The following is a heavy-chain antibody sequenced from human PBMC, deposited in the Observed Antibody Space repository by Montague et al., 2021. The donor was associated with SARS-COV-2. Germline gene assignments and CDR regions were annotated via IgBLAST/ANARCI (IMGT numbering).Heavy chain of an antibody. CDR1: GGSISSSSHY. V-gene: IGHV4-39*01. J-gene: IGHJ6*03. CDR3: ARHSGDYTIFGVVIYYMDV. CDR2: IYYSGST. Sequence: SETLSLTCTVSGGSISSSSHYWGWIRQPPGKGLEWIGSIYYSGSTYSNPSLQSRVTISAATSKNQFSLKLSSVTAADTAVFYCARHSGDYTIFGVVIYYMDVWGKGTTVTVSS. D-gene: IGHD3-3*01.